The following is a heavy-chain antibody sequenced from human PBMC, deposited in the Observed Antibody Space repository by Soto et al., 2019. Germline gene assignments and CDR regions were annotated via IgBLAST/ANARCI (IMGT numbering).Heavy chain of an antibody. D-gene: IGHD2-15*01. CDR2: INPSGGST. CDR1: GYTFTCYY. CDR3: ARDTGCSGGSCYEAFDY. V-gene: IGHV1-46*01. J-gene: IGHJ4*02. Sequence: ASVKVSCKASGYTFTCYYMHWVRQAPGQGLEWMGIINPSGGSTSYAQKLQGRVTMTRDTSTSTVYMELSSLRSEDTAVYYCARDTGCSGGSCYEAFDYWGQGTLVTVSS.